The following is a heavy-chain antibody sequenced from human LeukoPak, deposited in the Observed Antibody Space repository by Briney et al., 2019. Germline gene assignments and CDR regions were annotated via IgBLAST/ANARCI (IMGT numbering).Heavy chain of an antibody. CDR1: GYTFTGYY. D-gene: IGHD1-26*01. CDR2: INPNSGGI. Sequence: GASVKVSCKASGYTFTGYYMHWVRQAPGQGLEWMGWINPNSGGINYAQKFHGRVTMTRDTSISTAYMELSRLRSDDTAVYYCASLGRVGALGDYWGQGTLVTVSS. CDR3: ASLGRVGALGDY. J-gene: IGHJ4*02. V-gene: IGHV1-2*02.